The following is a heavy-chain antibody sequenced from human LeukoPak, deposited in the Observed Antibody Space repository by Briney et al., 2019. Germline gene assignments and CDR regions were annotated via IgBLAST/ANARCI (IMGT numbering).Heavy chain of an antibody. CDR1: GYTFTSYG. Sequence: GASVKVSCNASGYTFTSYGISWVRQAPGQGLEWMGWISAYNGITNYAQKLQGRVTMTTDTSTSTAYMELRSLRSDDTAVYYCAICIVATGYYYYGMDVWGQGTTVTVSS. CDR2: ISAYNGIT. CDR3: AICIVATGYYYYGMDV. J-gene: IGHJ6*02. D-gene: IGHD5-12*01. V-gene: IGHV1-18*01.